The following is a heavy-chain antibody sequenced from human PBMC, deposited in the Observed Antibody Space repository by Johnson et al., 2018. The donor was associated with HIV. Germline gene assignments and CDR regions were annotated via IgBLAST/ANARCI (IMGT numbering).Heavy chain of an antibody. D-gene: IGHD5/OR15-5a*01. Sequence: VQLVESGGGLVQPGGSLTLSCTASGFPFSSSWMHWVRQAPGKGLVWVSRINSDGGSTAYADSVKGRFTISRDNAKNSLYLQMNRLRGEDTTVYYCAKTEGDREKSTRAVELGAFETWGQGTMVPVSS. CDR2: INSDGGST. CDR3: AKTEGDREKSTRAVELGAFET. V-gene: IGHV3-74*03. J-gene: IGHJ3*02. CDR1: GFPFSSSW.